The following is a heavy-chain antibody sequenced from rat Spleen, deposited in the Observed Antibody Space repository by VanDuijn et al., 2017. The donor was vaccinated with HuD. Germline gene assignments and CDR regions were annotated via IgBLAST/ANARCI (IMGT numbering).Heavy chain of an antibody. D-gene: IGHD5-1*01. V-gene: IGHV2-47*01. CDR3: VRKGRTGRGAFDY. CDR1: GLSLISNS. J-gene: IGHJ2*01. CDR2: MWNNGGT. Sequence: QVQLEESGPGLVQPSQTLSLTCTVSGLSLISNSVSWIRQPPGKGLEWMGVMWNNGGTDYNSTIKSRLSISRDTSKSQVFLKMNSPQTEDTATYYGVRKGRTGRGAFDYWGQGVMVTVSS.